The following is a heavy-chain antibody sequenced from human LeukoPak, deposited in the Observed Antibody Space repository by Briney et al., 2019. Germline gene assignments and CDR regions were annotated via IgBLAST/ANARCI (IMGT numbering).Heavy chain of an antibody. D-gene: IGHD3-3*01. J-gene: IGHJ4*02. V-gene: IGHV1-2*02. CDR2: INPNSGGT. Sequence: ASVKVSCKASGYTFTGYYMHWVRQAPGQGLEWMGWINPNSGGTNYAQKFQGRVTTTRDTSISTAYMELSRLRSDDTAVYYCARGDVRNWRNYYDYWGQGTLVTVSS. CDR3: ARGDVRNWRNYYDY. CDR1: GYTFTGYY.